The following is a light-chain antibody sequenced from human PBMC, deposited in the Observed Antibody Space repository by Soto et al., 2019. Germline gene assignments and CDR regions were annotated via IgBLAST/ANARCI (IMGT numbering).Light chain of an antibody. V-gene: IGLV1-40*01. CDR1: SSNIGAGYD. CDR3: QYYDSSLSVVV. J-gene: IGLJ2*01. Sequence: QPVLTQPPSVSGAPGQRVTISCTGTSSNIGAGYDVHWYQQLPGTAPKLLIYGNSNRPSGVPDRFSGSKAGTSASLAITGLQAEDEADYYCQYYDSSLSVVVFGGGTKLTV. CDR2: GNS.